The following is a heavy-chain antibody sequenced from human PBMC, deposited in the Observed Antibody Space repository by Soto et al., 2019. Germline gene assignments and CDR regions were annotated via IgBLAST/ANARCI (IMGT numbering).Heavy chain of an antibody. D-gene: IGHD6-6*01. J-gene: IGHJ3*02. Sequence: STYGITYERQTPGQGLEWMGGIIPIFGTANYAQKFQGRVTITADESTSTAYMELSSLRSEDTAVYYCARDDEQLGAFDIWGQGTMVTVSS. CDR2: IIPIFGTA. V-gene: IGHV1-69*01. CDR1: STYG. CDR3: ARDDEQLGAFDI.